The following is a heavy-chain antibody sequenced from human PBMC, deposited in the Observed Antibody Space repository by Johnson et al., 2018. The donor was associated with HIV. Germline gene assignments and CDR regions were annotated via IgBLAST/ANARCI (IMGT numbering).Heavy chain of an antibody. CDR1: GFTFSNYA. V-gene: IGHV3-9*01. D-gene: IGHD3-10*01. CDR3: AKSTQASIVRESGPYGAFHI. Sequence: VQLVESGGGLVQPGGSLRLSCAASGFTFSNYAMHWVRQAPGKGLVWVSRISWNSGNIDYADSVRGRFTISRDNAKNSLYLQMNSLRAEDTALYYCAKSTQASIVRESGPYGAFHIWGQGTMVTVSS. J-gene: IGHJ3*02. CDR2: ISWNSGNI.